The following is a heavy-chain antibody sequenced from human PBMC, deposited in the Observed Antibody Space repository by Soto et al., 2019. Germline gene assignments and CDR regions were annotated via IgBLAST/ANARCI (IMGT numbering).Heavy chain of an antibody. CDR2: ISYDGSNK. CDR1: GFTFSSYG. Sequence: GGSLRLSCAASGFTFSSYGMHWVRQAPGKGLEWVAVISYDGSNKYYADSVKGRFTISRDNSKNTLYLQMNSLRAEDTAVYHCAKTRGNSSSWYLYYFDYWGQGTLVTVSS. J-gene: IGHJ4*02. V-gene: IGHV3-30*18. CDR3: AKTRGNSSSWYLYYFDY. D-gene: IGHD6-13*01.